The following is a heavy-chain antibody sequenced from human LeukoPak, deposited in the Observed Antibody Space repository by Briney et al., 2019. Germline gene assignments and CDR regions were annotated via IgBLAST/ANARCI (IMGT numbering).Heavy chain of an antibody. Sequence: SQTLSLTCAISGDIVSSNSAAWNWIRQSPSRGLEWLGRTYYRSNWYNDYAVSVKSRITINPDTSMNQFSLQLNSVTPEDTAVYYCARDEGYYDILTGYYWDYFDYWGQGTLVTVSS. CDR2: TYYRSNWYN. J-gene: IGHJ4*02. CDR3: ARDEGYYDILTGYYWDYFDY. CDR1: GDIVSSNSAA. V-gene: IGHV6-1*01. D-gene: IGHD3-9*01.